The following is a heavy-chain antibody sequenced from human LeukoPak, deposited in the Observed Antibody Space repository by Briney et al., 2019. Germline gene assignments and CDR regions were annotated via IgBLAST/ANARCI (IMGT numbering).Heavy chain of an antibody. CDR2: ISWNSGSI. V-gene: IGHV3-9*01. Sequence: GGSLRLSCAASGFTFDDYAMHWVRQAPGKGLEWVSGISWNSGSIGYADSVKGRFTISRDNAKNSLYLQMNGLRAEDTALYYCAKDMGDYWGQGTLVTVSS. D-gene: IGHD1-26*01. CDR1: GFTFDDYA. CDR3: AKDMGDY. J-gene: IGHJ4*02.